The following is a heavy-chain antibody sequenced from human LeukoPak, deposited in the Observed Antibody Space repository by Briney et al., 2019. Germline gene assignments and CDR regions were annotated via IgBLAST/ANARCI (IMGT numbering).Heavy chain of an antibody. J-gene: IGHJ5*02. CDR3: VRDGEGVAISVNYWFDP. CDR1: GYTFTSYY. V-gene: IGHV1-46*01. Sequence: ASVKVSCKASGYTFTSYYMRWVRQAPGQGLEWMGIINPSGGSTSYAQKFQGRVTMTRDTSTGTAYMELTSLRSEDTAVYYCVRDGEGVAISVNYWFDPWGQGTLVTVSS. D-gene: IGHD3-10*01. CDR2: INPSGGST.